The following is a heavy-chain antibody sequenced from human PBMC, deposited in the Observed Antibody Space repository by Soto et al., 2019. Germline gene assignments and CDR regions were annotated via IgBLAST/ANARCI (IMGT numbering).Heavy chain of an antibody. D-gene: IGHD6-13*01. CDR3: ARAAAGTLVRAFDI. CDR2: INHSGST. Sequence: QVQLQQWGAGLLKPSETLSLTCAVYGGSFSGYYWSWIRQPPGKGLEWIGEINHSGSTNYNPSLKSRVTISVDTSKNHFSLKLSSVTAADTAVYYCARAAAGTLVRAFDIWGQGTMVTVSS. V-gene: IGHV4-34*01. CDR1: GGSFSGYY. J-gene: IGHJ3*02.